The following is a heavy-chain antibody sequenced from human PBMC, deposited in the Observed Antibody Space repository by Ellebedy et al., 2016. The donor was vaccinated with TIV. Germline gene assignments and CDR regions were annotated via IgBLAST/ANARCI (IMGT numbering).Heavy chain of an antibody. CDR3: ARLGVIAAPGASDY. D-gene: IGHD6-13*01. Sequence: GESLKISCAASGFTFSSYSMNWVRQAPGTGLEWVSYISSSSSTIYYADSVKGRFTTSRDNAENALYLQVNSLTAEDTAVYYCARLGVIAAPGASDYWGQGTLVSVSS. CDR1: GFTFSSYS. V-gene: IGHV3-48*04. J-gene: IGHJ4*02. CDR2: ISSSSSTI.